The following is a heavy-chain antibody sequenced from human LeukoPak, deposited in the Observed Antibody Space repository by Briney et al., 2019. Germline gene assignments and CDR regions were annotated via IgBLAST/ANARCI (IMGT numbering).Heavy chain of an antibody. CDR3: AELGITMIGGV. D-gene: IGHD3-10*02. V-gene: IGHV3-7*01. J-gene: IGHJ6*04. CDR1: GFTFSSYW. CDR2: IKKDGSEK. Sequence: GGSLRLSRAASGFTFSSYWMSWVRQAPGKGLEWVANIKKDGSEKYYVDSVKGRFTISRDNAKNSLYLQMNSLRAEDTAVYYCAELGITMIGGVWGKGTTVTISS.